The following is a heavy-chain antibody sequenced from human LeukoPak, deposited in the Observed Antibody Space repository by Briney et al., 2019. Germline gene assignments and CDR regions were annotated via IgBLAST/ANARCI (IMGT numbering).Heavy chain of an antibody. Sequence: SETLSLTCAVYGEPFNGYYWNWIRQSPGKGLEWIGEINHSGSTNYNPSLKSRVTISVDTSKNQFSLKLSSVTAADTAVYYCARAFDYWGQGTLVTVSS. CDR2: INHSGST. CDR1: GEPFNGYY. J-gene: IGHJ4*02. V-gene: IGHV4-34*01. CDR3: ARAFDY.